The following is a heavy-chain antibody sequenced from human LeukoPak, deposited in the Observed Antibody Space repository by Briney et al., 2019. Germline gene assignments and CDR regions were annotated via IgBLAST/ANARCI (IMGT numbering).Heavy chain of an antibody. CDR2: INPSGGST. Sequence: ASVKVSCKASGYTFTSYYMHWVRQAPGQGLEWMGIINPSGGSTSYAQKFQGRVTMNRDTSTSTVYMELSSLSSEDTAVYYCARALSAAAGTSPWGQGTLVTVSS. V-gene: IGHV1-46*01. CDR3: ARALSAAAGTSP. D-gene: IGHD6-13*01. CDR1: GYTFTSYY. J-gene: IGHJ5*02.